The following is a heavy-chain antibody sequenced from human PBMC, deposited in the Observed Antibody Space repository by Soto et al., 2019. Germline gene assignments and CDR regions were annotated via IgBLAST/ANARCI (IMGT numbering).Heavy chain of an antibody. CDR1: GDSISSGGYY. CDR2: IYYSGST. J-gene: IGHJ4*02. Sequence: QVPLQESGPGLVKPSQTLSLTCTVSGDSISSGGYYWSWIRQHPGKGLEWIGYIYYSGSTYYNPSLKSRVIISVDTSKNQFSLKLSSVTAADTAVYYCARGSTVAAILFDYWGQGTLVTVSS. V-gene: IGHV4-31*03. D-gene: IGHD2-15*01. CDR3: ARGSTVAAILFDY.